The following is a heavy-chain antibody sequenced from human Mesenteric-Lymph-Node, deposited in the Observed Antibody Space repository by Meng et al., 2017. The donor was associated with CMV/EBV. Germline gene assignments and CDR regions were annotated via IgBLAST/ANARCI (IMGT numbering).Heavy chain of an antibody. D-gene: IGHD6-13*01. CDR1: GFIFSSYE. V-gene: IGHV3-48*03. Sequence: GESLKISCAATGFIFSSYEMNWVRQAPGKGLEWVSYISSSGSTIYYADSLKGRFTISRDNAKNSLYLQMNSLRAEDTALYHCARDAYSSSWAKLDAFDIWGQGTMVTVSS. CDR2: ISSSGSTI. J-gene: IGHJ3*02. CDR3: ARDAYSSSWAKLDAFDI.